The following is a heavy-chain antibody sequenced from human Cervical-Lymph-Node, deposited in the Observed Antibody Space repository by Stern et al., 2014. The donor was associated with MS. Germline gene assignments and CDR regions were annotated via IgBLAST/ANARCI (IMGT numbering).Heavy chain of an antibody. CDR3: ARSWELAFDY. CDR2: INSDGSRT. D-gene: IGHD1-26*01. Sequence: EVQLVESGGGLVQPGGSLSLSCAASGFTFSNYWVHWVRQAPGKGLVWVSHINSDGSRTSYADSVKGRFTIAGDNAKNTLYLQMNSLRAEDTAVYYCARSWELAFDYWGQGTLVTVSS. J-gene: IGHJ4*02. CDR1: GFTFSNYW. V-gene: IGHV3-74*02.